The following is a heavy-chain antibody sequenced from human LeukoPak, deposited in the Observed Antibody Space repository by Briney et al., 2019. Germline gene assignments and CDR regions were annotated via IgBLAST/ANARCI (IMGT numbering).Heavy chain of an antibody. J-gene: IGHJ6*03. CDR3: ARGEYSSGWYSHYYMDV. V-gene: IGHV4-34*01. D-gene: IGHD6-19*01. Sequence: PSETLSLTCAVYGESFNNYYWTWIRQSPGKGLEWIGEINHSGSTNYNPSLKSRVTISVDPSKNQFSLKLTSVIAADTALYYCARGEYSSGWYSHYYMDVWGKGTTVTVSS. CDR1: GESFNNYY. CDR2: INHSGST.